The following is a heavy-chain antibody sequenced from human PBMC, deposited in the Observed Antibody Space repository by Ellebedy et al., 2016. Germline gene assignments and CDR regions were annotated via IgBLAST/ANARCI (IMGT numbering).Heavy chain of an antibody. D-gene: IGHD3-10*01. V-gene: IGHV4-39*01. J-gene: IGHJ5*02. CDR3: ARRPMVRGVISWFDP. CDR2: IYYSGST. CDR1: GGSISSSSYY. Sequence: SETLSLTXTVSGGSISSSSYYWGWLRQPPGQGLEWIGSIYYSGSTYYNPSLKSRVTISVDTSKNQFSLKLSSVTAADTAVYYCARRPMVRGVISWFDPWGQGTLVTVSS.